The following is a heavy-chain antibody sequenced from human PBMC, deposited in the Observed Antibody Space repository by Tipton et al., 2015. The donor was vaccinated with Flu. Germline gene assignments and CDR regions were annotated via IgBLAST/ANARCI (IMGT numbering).Heavy chain of an antibody. Sequence: TLSLTCAVSGYSISSGYYWGWIRQPPGKGLEWIGSINHSGTTYYNPSLKSRVTISVDTSKNQFSLKLTSVTAADTAVYYCARDPSLGMPEYFDSWGQGILVTASS. CDR2: INHSGTT. CDR3: ARDPSLGMPEYFDS. D-gene: IGHD2-2*01. J-gene: IGHJ4*02. CDR1: GYSISSGYY. V-gene: IGHV4-38-2*02.